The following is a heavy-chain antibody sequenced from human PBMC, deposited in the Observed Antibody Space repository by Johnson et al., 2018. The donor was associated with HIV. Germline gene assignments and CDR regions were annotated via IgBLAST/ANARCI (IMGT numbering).Heavy chain of an antibody. D-gene: IGHD3-22*01. CDR2: IRDDGSKK. J-gene: IGHJ3*02. CDR1: GFTFSSYG. CDR3: YSSGYYYGDAFDM. V-gene: IGHV3-30*02. Sequence: QVQLVESGGGVVQPGGSLRLSCAASGFTFSSYGMHWVRQAPGKGLEWVTFIRDDGSKKYYADSVKGRFTISRDNSKSTRYLQMNSLRAEDTAVFYCYSSGYYYGDAFDMWGQGTMVTVSS.